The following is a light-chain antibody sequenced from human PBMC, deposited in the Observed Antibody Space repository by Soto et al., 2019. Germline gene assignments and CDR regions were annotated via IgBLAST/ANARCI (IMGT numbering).Light chain of an antibody. CDR1: SGHGTYT. CDR3: QTWGTGYAV. V-gene: IGLV4-69*01. Sequence: QSVLTQSPSASASLGASVKLTCTLSSGHGTYTIAWHQQQPEKGPRYLMNINSDGSHTKGDGIPDRFSGSSSGAERYLTISSLQSEDEADYYCQTWGTGYAVFGGGTQLTVL. J-gene: IGLJ7*01. CDR2: INSDGSH.